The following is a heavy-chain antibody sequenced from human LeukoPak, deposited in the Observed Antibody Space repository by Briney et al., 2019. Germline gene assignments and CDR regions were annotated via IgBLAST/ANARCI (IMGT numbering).Heavy chain of an antibody. Sequence: GGSLRLSCAASGFTFSSYSMNWVRQAPGKELEWVSSISSSSSYIYYADSVKGRFTISRDNAKNSLYLQMNSLRAEDTAVYYCARGAAAGPYFDYWGQGTLVTVSS. J-gene: IGHJ4*02. D-gene: IGHD6-13*01. CDR2: ISSSSSYI. CDR1: GFTFSSYS. CDR3: ARGAAAGPYFDY. V-gene: IGHV3-21*01.